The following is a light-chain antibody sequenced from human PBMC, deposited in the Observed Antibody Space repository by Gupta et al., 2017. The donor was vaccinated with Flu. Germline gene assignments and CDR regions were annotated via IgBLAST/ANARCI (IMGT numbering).Light chain of an antibody. J-gene: IGKJ2*01. V-gene: IGKV3-20*01. CDR1: QSVGRNY. CDR3: QQYSSSVTYT. Sequence: EFVLTQSPGTLSLSPGERAVLSCRASQSVGRNYLAWYYQKPGLAPRLLIYGASSRAIGIPDRFSGSGSGTDFSLTINRREPEDFGIYYCQQYSSSVTYTFGQGTKLEIK. CDR2: GAS.